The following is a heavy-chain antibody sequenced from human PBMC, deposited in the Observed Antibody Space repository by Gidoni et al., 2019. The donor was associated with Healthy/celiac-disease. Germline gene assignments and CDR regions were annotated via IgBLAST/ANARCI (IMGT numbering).Heavy chain of an antibody. J-gene: IGHJ6*02. Sequence: QVQLVQSGAEVKKPGASVKVSCKASGYTFTSYAMHWVRQAPGQRLEWMGWINAGNGNTKYSQKLQGRVTITRDTSASTAYMELSSLRSEDTAVYYCARASFSTSVLRFLEWLANYGMDVWGQGTTVTVSS. D-gene: IGHD3-3*01. CDR2: INAGNGNT. CDR3: ARASFSTSVLRFLEWLANYGMDV. CDR1: GYTFTSYA. V-gene: IGHV1-3*01.